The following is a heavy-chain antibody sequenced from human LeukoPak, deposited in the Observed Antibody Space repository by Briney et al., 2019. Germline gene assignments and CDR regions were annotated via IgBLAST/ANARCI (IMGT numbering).Heavy chain of an antibody. D-gene: IGHD2-15*01. CDR2: IYYNGST. J-gene: IGHJ5*02. Sequence: SETLSLTCTVSGGSISTYSWSWVRQPPGKGLEWIGYIYYNGSTNYNPSLKSRVTISVDTSKSLFSLKLTSVTSADTAVYFCAREGCSGGICYWFDPWAREPWSPSPQ. CDR1: GGSISTYS. V-gene: IGHV4-59*01. CDR3: AREGCSGGICYWFDP.